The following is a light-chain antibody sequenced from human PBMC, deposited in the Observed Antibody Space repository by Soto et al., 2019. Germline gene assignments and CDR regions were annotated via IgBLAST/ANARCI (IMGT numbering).Light chain of an antibody. V-gene: IGKV3-20*01. CDR1: QTVSSNY. J-gene: IGKJ5*01. Sequence: EIILTQSPETLSLSPGERATLSCRASQTVSSNYLAWCQQRPGQAPRLLIYGASTRAAGITDRFSGSGSGTDFTITIPRLEPEDSAVYFCQQYTGPPTTFGQGTRLEIK. CDR3: QQYTGPPTT. CDR2: GAS.